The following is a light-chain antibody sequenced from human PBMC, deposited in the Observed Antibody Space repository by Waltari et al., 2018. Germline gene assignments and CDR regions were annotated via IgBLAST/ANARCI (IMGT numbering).Light chain of an antibody. CDR3: QVWDSSTAHAV. CDR2: EDC. V-gene: IGLV3-21*02. CDR1: CIGSKR. J-gene: IGLJ2*01. Sequence: SYVLTQPPSLSVAPGQPATLTCGGKCIGSKRVHWYQQKPGRAPGVVVYEDCVRAAGVPGRYSGSNSGNAATVSISRGEAGDEADYYCQVWDSSTAHAVFGGGTKLTVL.